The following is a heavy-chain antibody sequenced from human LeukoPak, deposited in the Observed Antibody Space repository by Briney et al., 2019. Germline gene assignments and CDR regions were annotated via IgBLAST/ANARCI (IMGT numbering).Heavy chain of an antibody. CDR1: GGSFSGYY. V-gene: IGHV4-34*01. D-gene: IGHD3-10*01. CDR2: INHSGST. CDR3: ARTVWFGERRPFDY. J-gene: IGHJ4*02. Sequence: PSETLSLTCAVYGGSFSGYYWSWIGQPPGKGLEWIGEINHSGSTNYNPSLKSRVTISVDTSKNQFSLKLSSVTAADTAVYYCARTVWFGERRPFDYWGQGTLVTVSS.